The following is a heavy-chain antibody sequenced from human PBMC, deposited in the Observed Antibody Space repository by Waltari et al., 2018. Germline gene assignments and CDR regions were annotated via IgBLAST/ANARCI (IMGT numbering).Heavy chain of an antibody. CDR1: GFTFSSYA. J-gene: IGHJ3*01. CDR3: ARERYGDSPDAFDV. D-gene: IGHD4-17*01. CDR2: SSSSGRTI. Sequence: EVQLVESGGGLVQPGGSLRLSCAASGFTFSSYAMNWVRPAPGKGLEWVSYSSSSGRTIHYADSVKGRFTISRDNAKNSLYLHVNSLRAEDTAVYYCARERYGDSPDAFDVWGQGTMVTVSS. V-gene: IGHV3-48*03.